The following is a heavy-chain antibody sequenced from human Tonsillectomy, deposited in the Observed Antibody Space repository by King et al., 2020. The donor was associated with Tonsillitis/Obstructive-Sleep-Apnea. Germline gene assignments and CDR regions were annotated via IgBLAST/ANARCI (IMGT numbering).Heavy chain of an antibody. V-gene: IGHV3-23*04. CDR2: ISCSGGST. J-gene: IGHJ4*02. Sequence: VQLVESGGGLVQPGGSLRLSCAASGFTFSSYAMSWVRQAPGKGLEWFSAISCSGGSTYYADSVKVRFTISRDNSKNTLYLQMNSLGAEDTAVYYCVPPRLVLGYWGQGTLVTVSS. D-gene: IGHD6-19*01. CDR1: GFTFSSYA. CDR3: VPPRLVLGY.